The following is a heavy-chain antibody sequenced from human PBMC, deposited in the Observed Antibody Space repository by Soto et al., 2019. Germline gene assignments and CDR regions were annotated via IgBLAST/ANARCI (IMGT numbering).Heavy chain of an antibody. J-gene: IGHJ3*02. CDR1: GGSVSSGSYY. D-gene: IGHD6-13*01. CDR3: ARVGWSIIGIAAAAPDAFDI. V-gene: IGHV4-61*01. Sequence: KPSETLSLTCTVSGGSVSSGSYYWSWIRQPPGKGLEWIGYIYYSGSTNYNPSLKSRVTISVDTSKNQFSLKLSSVTAADTAVYYCARVGWSIIGIAAAAPDAFDIWGQGTMVTVSS. CDR2: IYYSGST.